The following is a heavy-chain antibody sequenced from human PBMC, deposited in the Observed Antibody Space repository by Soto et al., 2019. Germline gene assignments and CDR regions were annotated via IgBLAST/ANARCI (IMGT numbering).Heavy chain of an antibody. J-gene: IGHJ4*02. Sequence: EVQLVESGGGLVQPGGSLRLSCAASGFTFSSYEMNWVRQAPGKGLEWVSYISSNGRTIDYADSVKGRFTISRDNAKKSLYLQLNSLRAEDKSVYYCARVGRVGAMSLDFWGQGTLVTVSS. CDR1: GFTFSSYE. D-gene: IGHD1-26*01. CDR2: ISSNGRTI. V-gene: IGHV3-48*03. CDR3: ARVGRVGAMSLDF.